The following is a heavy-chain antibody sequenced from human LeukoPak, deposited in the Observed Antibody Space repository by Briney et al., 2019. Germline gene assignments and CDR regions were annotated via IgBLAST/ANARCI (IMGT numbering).Heavy chain of an antibody. V-gene: IGHV1-18*01. J-gene: IGHJ4*02. Sequence: ASVKVSCKASGYTFSSYGITWVRQAPGQGLEWMGWISPYIGNTKSAQKFQGRVTMTTDTSRSTAHMELRSLRSDDTAVYYCARAGTSEDGGWTGWPDIWGQGTLVTVSS. CDR2: ISPYIGNT. CDR1: GYTFSSYG. D-gene: IGHD6-19*01. CDR3: ARAGTSEDGGWTGWPDI.